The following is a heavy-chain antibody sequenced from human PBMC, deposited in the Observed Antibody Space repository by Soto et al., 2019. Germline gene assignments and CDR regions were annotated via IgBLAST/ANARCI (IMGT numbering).Heavy chain of an antibody. CDR3: AKVRADYYDSSGPIDY. Sequence: GGSLRLSCAASGLTFSSYVMSWVHQAPGKGLEWVSAISGSGGSTYYGDSVKGRFTISRDNSKNTLYLQMNSLRAEDTAVYYCAKVRADYYDSSGPIDYWGQGTLVTVSS. J-gene: IGHJ4*02. CDR2: ISGSGGST. D-gene: IGHD3-22*01. V-gene: IGHV3-23*01. CDR1: GLTFSSYV.